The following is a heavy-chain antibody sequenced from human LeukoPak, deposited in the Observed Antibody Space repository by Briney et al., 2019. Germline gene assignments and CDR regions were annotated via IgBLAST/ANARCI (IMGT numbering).Heavy chain of an antibody. Sequence: SETLSLTCAVYGGSFSGYYWTWIRQAPGKGLEWIGEINPSGRISYNPSLKSRLTISVDASKNQFSLNLRSLTAADTAVYYCARGRQEVSLIVVVMTAVSYYLDVWGKGTTVTVS. CDR2: INPSGRI. D-gene: IGHD3-22*01. V-gene: IGHV4-34*01. J-gene: IGHJ6*03. CDR3: ARGRQEVSLIVVVMTAVSYYLDV. CDR1: GGSFSGYY.